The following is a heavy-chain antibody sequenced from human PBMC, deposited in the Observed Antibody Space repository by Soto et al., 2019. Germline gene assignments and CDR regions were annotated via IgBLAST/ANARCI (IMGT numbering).Heavy chain of an antibody. J-gene: IGHJ6*02. CDR2: ISPGDSDT. V-gene: IGHV5-51*01. Sequence: PGASLKVSCKGSGNRFTSYWIGWVRPMPGKGRELIGIISPGDSDTRYSSSFQVQVTISAVKSISTAYLQWSSLTASDTAMYYCARQHEYYGMDVWGQGTTVTVSS. CDR3: ARQHEYYGMDV. CDR1: GNRFTSYW.